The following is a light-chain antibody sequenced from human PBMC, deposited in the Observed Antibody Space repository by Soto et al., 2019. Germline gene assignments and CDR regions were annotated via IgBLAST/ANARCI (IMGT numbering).Light chain of an antibody. J-gene: IGLJ3*02. CDR2: GNS. CDR3: QSYDSSLSGSV. CDR1: SSNIGAGYD. Sequence: QSVLTQPPSVSGAPGQRVTISCTGSSSNIGAGYDVHWYQQLPGTAPKLLIYGNSHRPSGVPDRFSGSKSGTSPSLAITGLQAEDEADYYCQSYDSSLSGSVFGGGTKLTVL. V-gene: IGLV1-40*01.